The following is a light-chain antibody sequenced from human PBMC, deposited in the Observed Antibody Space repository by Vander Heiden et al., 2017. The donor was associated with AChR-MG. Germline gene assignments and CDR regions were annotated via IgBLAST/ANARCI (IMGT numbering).Light chain of an antibody. Sequence: DNVMTPSPLSLPVTPGEPASISCRSSQSLLYTNGYNYLDWYLQKPGQSPHLLIYLGSNRASGVPDRFSGSGSGTDFTLKISRVEAEDVGVYYCRQALQTPYTFGQGTKLEIK. CDR3: RQALQTPYT. V-gene: IGKV2-28*01. J-gene: IGKJ2*01. CDR1: QSLLYTNGYNY. CDR2: LGS.